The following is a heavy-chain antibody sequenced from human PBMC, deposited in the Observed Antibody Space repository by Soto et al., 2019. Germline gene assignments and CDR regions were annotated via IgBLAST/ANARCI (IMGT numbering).Heavy chain of an antibody. CDR2: IYPGDSDT. Sequence: PGESLKISCKGSGYSFTSYWIGWVRQMPGRGLKWMGIIYPGDSDTTYSPSFQGQVTISADKSISTAYLQWSSLKASDTAMYYFARHLAGISWVYYYYGLAAGGKGTTV. CDR3: ARHLAGISWVYYYYGLAA. D-gene: IGHD6-13*01. J-gene: IGHJ6*04. CDR1: GYSFTSYW. V-gene: IGHV5-51*01.